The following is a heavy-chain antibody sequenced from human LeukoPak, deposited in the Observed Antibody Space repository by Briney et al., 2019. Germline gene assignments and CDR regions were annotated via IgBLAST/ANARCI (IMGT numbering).Heavy chain of an antibody. CDR1: GGSFIGYH. CDR3: ARDPTTVVTTPYYFDD. Sequence: SETLSLTCAVSGGSFIGYHWNWIRQPPGKGLEWIGGINHSGNTNYNPSLKSRVTISIDTSKNQFSLKLRSLTAADTAVYYCARDPTTVVTTPYYFDDWGQGTLVTVSS. J-gene: IGHJ4*02. V-gene: IGHV4-34*01. D-gene: IGHD4-23*01. CDR2: INHSGNT.